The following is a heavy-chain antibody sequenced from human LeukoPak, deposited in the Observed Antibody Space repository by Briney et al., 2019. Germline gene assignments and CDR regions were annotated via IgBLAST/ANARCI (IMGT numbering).Heavy chain of an antibody. V-gene: IGHV4-39*07. D-gene: IGHD5-18*01. Sequence: SETLSLTCTVSGGSISSSSYYWGWIRQPPGKGLEWIGSIYYSGSTYYNPSLKSRVTISVDTSKNQFSLKLSSVTAADTAVYYCARGKRGYSRNYYYYYYMDVWGKGTTVTVSS. J-gene: IGHJ6*03. CDR3: ARGKRGYSRNYYYYYYMDV. CDR1: GGSISSSSYY. CDR2: IYYSGST.